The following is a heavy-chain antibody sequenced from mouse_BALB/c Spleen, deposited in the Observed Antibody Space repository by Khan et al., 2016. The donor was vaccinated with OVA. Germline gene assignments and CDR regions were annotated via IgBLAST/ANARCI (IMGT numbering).Heavy chain of an antibody. CDR3: ARDGSRYNYAMDY. J-gene: IGHJ4*01. Sequence: EVQLQESGPGLVKPSQSLSLTCTVTGYSITSDYAWNWIRQFPGNKLEWMGYISYSGSTNYNPALKSRISITRDTSKNQFFLRLNSVTTEDTAPYYCARDGSRYNYAMDYWGQGTSVTVSS. CDR1: GYSITSDYA. CDR2: ISYSGST. D-gene: IGHD2-3*01. V-gene: IGHV3-2*02.